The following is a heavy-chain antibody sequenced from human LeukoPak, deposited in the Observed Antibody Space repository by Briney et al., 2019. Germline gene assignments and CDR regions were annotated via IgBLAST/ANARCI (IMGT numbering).Heavy chain of an antibody. V-gene: IGHV4-59*08. Sequence: SETLSLTCTVSGGSISSYYWSWIRQPPGKGLEWIGYIYYSGSTNYNPSLKRRVTISVDTSKNQFSLKLSSVTAADTAVYYCARHDSSGYYSYYFDYWGQGTLVTVSS. CDR3: ARHDSSGYYSYYFDY. D-gene: IGHD3-22*01. J-gene: IGHJ4*02. CDR2: IYYSGST. CDR1: GGSISSYY.